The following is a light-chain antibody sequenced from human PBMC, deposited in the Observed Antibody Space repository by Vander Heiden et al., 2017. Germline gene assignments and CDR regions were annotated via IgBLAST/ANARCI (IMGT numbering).Light chain of an antibody. Sequence: IVLTQSPATLSLFPGERATLPRRASLSISSRYLAWYQQKPGQAPKLLIYGSSTRATGIPDRFSGSGSGTDFTLTISRLEPEDFAVYFCQQYGSTLRSFGQGTKVEIK. CDR3: QQYGSTLRS. V-gene: IGKV3-20*01. J-gene: IGKJ1*01. CDR1: LSISSRY. CDR2: GSS.